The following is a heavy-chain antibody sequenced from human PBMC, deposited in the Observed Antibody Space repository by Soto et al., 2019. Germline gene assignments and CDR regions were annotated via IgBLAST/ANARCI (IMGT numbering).Heavy chain of an antibody. V-gene: IGHV1-2*04. CDR1: GYTFTGYY. D-gene: IGHD2-15*01. Sequence: ASVKVSCKASGYTFTGYYMHWVRQAPGQGLEWMGWINPNSGGTNYAQKFQGWVTMTRDTSISTAYMELSRLRSDDTAVYYCATCSGGSCYNYYYGMDVWGKGTTVTVSS. CDR2: INPNSGGT. CDR3: ATCSGGSCYNYYYGMDV. J-gene: IGHJ6*04.